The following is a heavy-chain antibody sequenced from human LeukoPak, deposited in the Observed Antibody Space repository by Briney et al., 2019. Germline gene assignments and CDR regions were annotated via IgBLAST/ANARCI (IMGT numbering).Heavy chain of an antibody. J-gene: IGHJ6*03. CDR2: IYHSGST. D-gene: IGHD5-12*01. CDR3: ARTDSGVYYYYMDV. CDR1: GGSISSSNW. Sequence: PSETLSLTCAVSGGSISSSNWWSWVRQPPGKRLEWIGEIYHSGSTNYNPSLKSRVTISVDKSKNQFSLKLSSVTAADTAVYYCARTDSGVYYYYMDVWGKGTTVTVSS. V-gene: IGHV4-4*02.